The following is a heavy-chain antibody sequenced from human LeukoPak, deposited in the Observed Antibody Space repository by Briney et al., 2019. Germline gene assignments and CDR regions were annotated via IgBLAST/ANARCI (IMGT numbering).Heavy chain of an antibody. CDR2: ISYDGSNK. D-gene: IGHD3-9*01. J-gene: IGHJ4*02. V-gene: IGHV3-30*04. CDR3: ARDSRYFDWLSLDY. Sequence: GRSLRLSCAASGFTFSSYAMHWVRQAPGKGLEWVAVISYDGSNKYYADSVKGRFTISRDKSKNTLYLQMNSLRAEDTAVYYCARDSRYFDWLSLDYWGQGTLVTVSS. CDR1: GFTFSSYA.